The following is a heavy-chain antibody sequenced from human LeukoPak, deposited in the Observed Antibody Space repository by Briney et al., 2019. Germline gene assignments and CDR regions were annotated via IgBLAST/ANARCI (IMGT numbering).Heavy chain of an antibody. CDR1: GFTFDDYG. D-gene: IGHD4-23*01. CDR3: ARASDYGGNLGSAFDI. CDR2: INWNGGST. V-gene: IGHV3-20*04. Sequence: GGSLRLPCAASGFTFDDYGMSWVRHAPGKGLEWVSGINWNGGSTGYADSVKGRFTISRDNAKNSLYLQMNSLRAEDTALYYCARASDYGGNLGSAFDIWGQGTMVTVSS. J-gene: IGHJ3*02.